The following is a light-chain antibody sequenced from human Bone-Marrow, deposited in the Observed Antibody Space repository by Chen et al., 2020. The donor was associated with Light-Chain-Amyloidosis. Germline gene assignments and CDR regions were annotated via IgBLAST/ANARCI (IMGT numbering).Light chain of an antibody. J-gene: IGKJ1*01. CDR1: QSVSLSSNSKNY. Sequence: DIVMPQSPEPLAVSLGVRATINCKSSQSVSLSSNSKNYLAWYRQKPGQPPNLLIYWASTRESGVPDRFSGSASGTDFTLTITNLQADDVAVYYCQQYYTTPWTFGQGTRVEIK. CDR3: QQYYTTPWT. V-gene: IGKV4-1*01. CDR2: WAS.